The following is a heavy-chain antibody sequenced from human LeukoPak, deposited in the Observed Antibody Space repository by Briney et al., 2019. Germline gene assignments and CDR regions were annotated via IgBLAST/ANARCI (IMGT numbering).Heavy chain of an antibody. Sequence: ASVKVSCKASGGTFSNFAISWVRQAPGQGLEWMGSISPIFGITNHAQKFQGRVTITADKLTTTAYMELNSLRPEDTAVYYCASPRGIVVPDMGWFFETWGQGTLVTVSS. CDR2: ISPIFGIT. D-gene: IGHD3-22*01. V-gene: IGHV1-69*04. J-gene: IGHJ1*01. CDR1: GGTFSNFA. CDR3: ASPRGIVVPDMGWFFET.